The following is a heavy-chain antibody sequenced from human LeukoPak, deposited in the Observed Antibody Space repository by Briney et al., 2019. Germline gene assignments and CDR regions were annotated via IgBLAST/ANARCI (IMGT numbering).Heavy chain of an antibody. J-gene: IGHJ3*02. CDR2: IYYSGST. D-gene: IGHD1-26*01. Sequence: PSETLSLTCTVSGGSISSSSYYWGWIRQPPGKGLEWIGSIYYSGSTYYNPSLKSRVTISVDTSKNQFSLKLSSVTAADTAVYYCARATEVGATTLVAFDIWGQGTMVTVSS. CDR1: GGSISSSSYY. V-gene: IGHV4-39*07. CDR3: ARATEVGATTLVAFDI.